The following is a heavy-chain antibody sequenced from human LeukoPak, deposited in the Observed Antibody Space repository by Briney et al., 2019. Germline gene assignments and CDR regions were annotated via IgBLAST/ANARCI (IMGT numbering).Heavy chain of an antibody. Sequence: PGGSLRLSCAASGFTVGSNTMSWVRQAPGKGLEWVSIIYSGGSTSYADSVKGRFTISRDNSKNTLYLQMNSLRSEGTAVYYCARGGSYFDISGYYFYWGQGTLVTVSS. CDR1: GFTVGSNT. CDR2: IYSGGST. V-gene: IGHV3-66*01. J-gene: IGHJ4*02. D-gene: IGHD3-22*01. CDR3: ARGGSYFDISGYYFY.